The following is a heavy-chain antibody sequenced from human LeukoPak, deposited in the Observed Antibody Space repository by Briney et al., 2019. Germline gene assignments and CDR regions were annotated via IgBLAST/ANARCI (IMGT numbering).Heavy chain of an antibody. CDR3: ARDQILPSSGYFLH. CDR1: GFTVSSNY. J-gene: IGHJ4*02. V-gene: IGHV3-53*01. CDR2: IYSGGST. Sequence: GGSLRLSCAASGFTVSSNYMSWVRQAPGKGLEWVSVIYSGGSTYYADSVKGRFTISRDNSKNTLYLQMNSLRAEDTAVYYCARDQILPSSGYFLHWGQGTLVTVSS. D-gene: IGHD3-22*01.